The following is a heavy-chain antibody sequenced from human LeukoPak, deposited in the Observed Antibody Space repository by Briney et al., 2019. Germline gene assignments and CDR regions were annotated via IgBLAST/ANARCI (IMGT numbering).Heavy chain of an antibody. V-gene: IGHV3-30*02. D-gene: IGHD1/OR15-1a*01. CDR2: IRYDGGNK. Sequence: GGSLRLSCAASGFTFSSYGMHWVRQAPGKGLEWVAFIRYDGGNKYYADSVKGRYTISRDNSKNTLYLQMNSLRAEDTAVYYCARTSYDAFDIWGQGTMVTVSS. J-gene: IGHJ3*02. CDR3: ARTSYDAFDI. CDR1: GFTFSSYG.